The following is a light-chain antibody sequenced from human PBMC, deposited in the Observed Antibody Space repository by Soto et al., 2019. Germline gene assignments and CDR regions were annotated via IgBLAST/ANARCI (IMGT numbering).Light chain of an antibody. Sequence: QSALTQPASVSGSPGQSITISCTGTSSDVGGHNSVAWYQHNPGKAPKLMIYDVSNRPSGVSSRFSGSKSGNTASLSISGLLAEDEAEYYCSSYTSSSPLGLGTGTKLTVL. CDR1: SSDVGGHNS. CDR3: SSYTSSSPLG. CDR2: DVS. V-gene: IGLV2-14*01. J-gene: IGLJ1*01.